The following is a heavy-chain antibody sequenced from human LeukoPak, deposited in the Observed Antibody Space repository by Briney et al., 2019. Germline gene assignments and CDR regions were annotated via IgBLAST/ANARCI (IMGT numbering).Heavy chain of an antibody. Sequence: SETLSLTCAVYGGSFSGYYWSWIRQPPGKGLEWIGEINHSGSTNYNPSLKSRVTISVDTSKNQFSLKLSSVTAADTAVYYCARQSSSGWWFFDYWGQGTLVTVSS. V-gene: IGHV4-34*01. CDR1: GGSFSGYY. CDR3: ARQSSSGWWFFDY. D-gene: IGHD6-19*01. J-gene: IGHJ4*02. CDR2: INHSGST.